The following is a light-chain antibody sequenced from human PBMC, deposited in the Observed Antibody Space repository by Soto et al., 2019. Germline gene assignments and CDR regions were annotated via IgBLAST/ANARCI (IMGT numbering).Light chain of an antibody. CDR3: SSHGGSNNPYV. CDR2: DVT. CDR1: SSDIRGYNF. J-gene: IGLJ1*01. V-gene: IGLV2-8*01. Sequence: QSALTQPPSASGSPGQSVAISCTGTSSDIRGYNFVSWYQQHPGKAPKLMIYDVTKRPSGVPDRFSGSKSGNTATLIVSGLQAEDEADYYCSSHGGSNNPYVFGPGPKVTVL.